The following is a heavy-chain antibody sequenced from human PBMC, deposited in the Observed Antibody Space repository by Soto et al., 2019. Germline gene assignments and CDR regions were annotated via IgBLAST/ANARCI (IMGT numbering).Heavy chain of an antibody. CDR1: GGSFSGYY. CDR2: INHSGGT. D-gene: IGHD3-16*02. CDR3: ASALDGGYTS. Sequence: QVQLQQWGAGLLKPSETLSLTCAVYGGSFSGYYWSWIRQPPGKGLEWIGEINHSGGTKYNPSLKSRVTISADTSKNQFSLKVSSVTAAVTAVYYCASALDGGYTSWGQGTLVTVSS. J-gene: IGHJ5*02. V-gene: IGHV4-34*01.